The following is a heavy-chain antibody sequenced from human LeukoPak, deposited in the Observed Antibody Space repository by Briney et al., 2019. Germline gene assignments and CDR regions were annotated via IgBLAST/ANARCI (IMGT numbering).Heavy chain of an antibody. Sequence: KPSETLSLTCTVSGGSISTYYWSWIRQPPGKGLEYIGFIYYSGSTNYNPSLKGRVTISVDTSKNQFSLKLSSVTAADTAVYYCARDPGDRFDYWGQGTLVTVSS. D-gene: IGHD4-17*01. CDR2: IYYSGST. CDR3: ARDPGDRFDY. CDR1: GGSISTYY. V-gene: IGHV4-59*12. J-gene: IGHJ4*02.